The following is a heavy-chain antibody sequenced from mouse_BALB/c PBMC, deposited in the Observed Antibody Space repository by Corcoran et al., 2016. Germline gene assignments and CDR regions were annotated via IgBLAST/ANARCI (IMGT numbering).Heavy chain of an antibody. D-gene: IGHD1-1*02. CDR3: ARSYGGGYYAMDY. Sequence: QIQLVQSGPELKKPGETVKISCKASGYTFTNYGMNWVKQAPGKGLKWMGWINTYTGEPTYADDFKGRFAFSLETSASTAYLQINNLKNEDMATYFCARSYGGGYYAMDYWGQGTSVTVSS. J-gene: IGHJ4*01. CDR1: GYTFTNYG. CDR2: INTYTGEP. V-gene: IGHV9-1*02.